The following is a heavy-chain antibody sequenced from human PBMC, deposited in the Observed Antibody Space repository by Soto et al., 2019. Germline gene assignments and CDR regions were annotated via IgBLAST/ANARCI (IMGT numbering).Heavy chain of an antibody. D-gene: IGHD3-3*01. CDR1: GGSISSYY. Sequence: SETLSLTCTVSGGSISSYYWSWIRRPPGKGLEWIGYIYYSGSTNYNPSLKSRVTISVDTSKNQFSLKLSSVTAADTAVYYCAREGAGGYYTEAFDYWGQGTLVTVSS. CDR3: AREGAGGYYTEAFDY. J-gene: IGHJ4*02. CDR2: IYYSGST. V-gene: IGHV4-59*01.